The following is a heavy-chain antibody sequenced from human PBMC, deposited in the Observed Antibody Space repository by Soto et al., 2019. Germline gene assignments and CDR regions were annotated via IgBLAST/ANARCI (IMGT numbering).Heavy chain of an antibody. V-gene: IGHV1-69*12. J-gene: IGHJ6*01. Sequence: QVQLVQSGAEVEKPGSSVKVSCKTSGGTFRTSAISWVRQAPGQGLEWMGGIMPVFPTPDYAQKFQGRVTITADESTGTAYMELSSLRSEDTAVYYCARDKDRQQLGGNYYYIMDVWGQGTTVTVSS. CDR2: IMPVFPTP. CDR3: ARDKDRQQLGGNYYYIMDV. CDR1: GGTFRTSA. D-gene: IGHD3-3*02.